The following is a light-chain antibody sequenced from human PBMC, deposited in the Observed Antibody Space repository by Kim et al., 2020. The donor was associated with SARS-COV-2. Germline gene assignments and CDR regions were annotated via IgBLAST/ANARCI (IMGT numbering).Light chain of an antibody. Sequence: DIQMTQSPSTLSASVGDRVTITCRASQTISTWLAWYQQKPGKAPKILLYLASTLESGVPSRFSGSGSGTEFTLTIDSLQPDDFATYYCQHYIRFPYTFGQGTKLEI. J-gene: IGKJ2*01. CDR2: LAS. V-gene: IGKV1-5*03. CDR1: QTISTW. CDR3: QHYIRFPYT.